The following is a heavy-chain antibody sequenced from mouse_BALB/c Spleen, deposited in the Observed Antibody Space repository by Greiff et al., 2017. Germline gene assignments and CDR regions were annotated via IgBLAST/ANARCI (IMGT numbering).Heavy chain of an antibody. CDR3: ARDIPSDAAMDY. CDR2: IRNKANGYTT. CDR1: GFTFTDYY. Sequence: DVMLVESGGGLVQPGGSLRLSCATSGFTFTDYYMSWVRQPPGKALEWMGFIRNKANGYTTEYRASVKGRFTISRDNSQSILYLQMNTLRAADSATYYCARDIPSDAAMDYWGQGTSVTVSS. J-gene: IGHJ4*01. V-gene: IGHV7-3*02.